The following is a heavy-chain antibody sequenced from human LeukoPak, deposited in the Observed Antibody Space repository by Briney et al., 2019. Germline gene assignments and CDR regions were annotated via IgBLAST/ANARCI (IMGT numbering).Heavy chain of an antibody. J-gene: IGHJ4*02. CDR2: ISGSGGST. CDR1: GFTFSSYA. V-gene: IGHV3-23*01. Sequence: QPGGSLRLSCAASGFTFSSYAMSWVRQAPGKGLEWVSAISGSGGSTYYADSVKGRFTISRDNSKNTLYLQMSSLRAEDTAVYYCAKSQRNDQQVVQRIDYWGQGTLVTVSS. CDR3: AKSQRNDQQVVQRIDY. D-gene: IGHD2-2*01.